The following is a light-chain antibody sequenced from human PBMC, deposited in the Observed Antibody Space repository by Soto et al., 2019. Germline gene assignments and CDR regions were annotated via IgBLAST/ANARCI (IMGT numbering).Light chain of an antibody. CDR3: QQYDSSSPT. V-gene: IGKV1-5*01. Sequence: DIQMTQSPSTLSASVGDGVTITCRASQNISVWLAWYQQRPGKAHKFLIYDASNLETGVSSRFSGSGSGTEFTLTIRSRQPDDFATYYCQQYDSSSPTFGQGTKLEIK. CDR1: QNISVW. CDR2: DAS. J-gene: IGKJ2*01.